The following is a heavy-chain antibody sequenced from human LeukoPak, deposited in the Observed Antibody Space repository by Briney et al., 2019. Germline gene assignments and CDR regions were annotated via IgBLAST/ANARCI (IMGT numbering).Heavy chain of an antibody. V-gene: IGHV4-34*01. D-gene: IGHD3-10*01. CDR3: ARRVHYYGSGSYSGSYYMDV. CDR1: GGSFSSYY. CDR2: INHSGST. J-gene: IGHJ6*03. Sequence: SETLSLTCAVYGGSFSSYYWSWIRQPPGRGLEWIGEINHSGSTNYNPSLKSRVTISVDTSKNQFSLKLSSVTAADTAVYYCARRVHYYGSGSYSGSYYMDVWGKGTTVTISS.